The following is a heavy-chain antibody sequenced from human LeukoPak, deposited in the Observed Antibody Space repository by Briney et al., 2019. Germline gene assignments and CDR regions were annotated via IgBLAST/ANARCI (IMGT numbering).Heavy chain of an antibody. D-gene: IGHD4-23*01. V-gene: IGHV3-15*01. CDR2: IKSKTDGGTT. CDR3: TTDQATVVTTDAFDI. Sequence: PGGSLRLSCAASGFTFSTYWMSWVRQAPGKGLEWVGRIKSKTDGGTTDYAAPVKGRFTISRDDSKNALYLQMNSLKTEDTAVYYCTTDQATVVTTDAFDIWGQGTMVTVSS. CDR1: GFTFSTYW. J-gene: IGHJ3*02.